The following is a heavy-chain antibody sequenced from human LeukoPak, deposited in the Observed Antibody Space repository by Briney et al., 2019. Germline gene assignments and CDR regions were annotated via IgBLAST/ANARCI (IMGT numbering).Heavy chain of an antibody. CDR2: INHSGST. CDR3: ARGLVWGDV. Sequence: SETLSLTCAVYGGSFSGYYWSWIRQPPGKGLEWIGEINHSGSTNYNPSLKSRVTISVDTSKNQFSLKLSSVTAADTAVYYCARGLVWGDVWGQGTTVTVSS. D-gene: IGHD2-2*01. CDR1: GGSFSGYY. J-gene: IGHJ6*02. V-gene: IGHV4-34*01.